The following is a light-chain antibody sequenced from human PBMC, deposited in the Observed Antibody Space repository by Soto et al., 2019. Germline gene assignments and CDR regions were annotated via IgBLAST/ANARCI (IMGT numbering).Light chain of an antibody. J-gene: IGKJ4*01. Sequence: PGERATLSCRASQSVSSYLAWYQQKPGQAPRLLISDASNRATGIPARFSASGSGTDFTLTVSSLEPEDFAVYYCQQRRDWPLTFGGGTKVEI. CDR1: QSVSSY. CDR3: QQRRDWPLT. V-gene: IGKV3-11*01. CDR2: DAS.